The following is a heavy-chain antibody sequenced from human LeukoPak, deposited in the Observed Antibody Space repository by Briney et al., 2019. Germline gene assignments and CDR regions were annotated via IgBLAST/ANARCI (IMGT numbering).Heavy chain of an antibody. Sequence: ASVKVSCKVSGYTLTELSMHWVRQAPGKGLEWMGGFDPEDGETIYAQKFQGRVTMTRDMSTSTVYMELSSLRSEDTAVYYCARVAGYSYGFDYWGQGTLVTVSS. J-gene: IGHJ4*02. CDR1: GYTLTELS. CDR3: ARVAGYSYGFDY. CDR2: FDPEDGET. D-gene: IGHD5-18*01. V-gene: IGHV1-24*01.